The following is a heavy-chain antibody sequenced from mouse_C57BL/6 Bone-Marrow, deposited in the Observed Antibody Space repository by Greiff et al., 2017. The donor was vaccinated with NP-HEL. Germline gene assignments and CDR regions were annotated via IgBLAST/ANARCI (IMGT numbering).Heavy chain of an antibody. D-gene: IGHD3-3*01. J-gene: IGHJ3*01. CDR2: ISNGGGST. CDR1: GFTFSDYY. Sequence: EVMLVESGGGLVQPGGSLKLSCAASGFTFSDYYMYWVRQTPEKRLEWVAYISNGGGSTYYPDTVKGRFTISRDNAKNTLYLQMSRLKSEDTAMYYCARQSFLGAWFAYWGQGTLVTVSA. CDR3: ARQSFLGAWFAY. V-gene: IGHV5-12*01.